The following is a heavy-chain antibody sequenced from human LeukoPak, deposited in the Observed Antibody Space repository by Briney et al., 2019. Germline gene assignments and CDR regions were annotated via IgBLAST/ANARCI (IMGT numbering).Heavy chain of an antibody. Sequence: PGGSLRLSCAASGFTFSSYAMSWVRQAPGKGLEWVSAISGSGGSTYYADSVKGRFTISRDNAKNSLYLQMNSLRAEDTAVYYCARDPDYGSGSYCFDYWGQGTLVTVSS. CDR2: ISGSGGST. CDR3: ARDPDYGSGSYCFDY. D-gene: IGHD3-10*01. J-gene: IGHJ4*02. V-gene: IGHV3-23*01. CDR1: GFTFSSYA.